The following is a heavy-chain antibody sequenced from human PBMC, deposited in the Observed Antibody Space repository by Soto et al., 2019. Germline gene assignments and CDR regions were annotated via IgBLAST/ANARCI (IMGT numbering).Heavy chain of an antibody. Sequence: SETLSLTCTVSGGSITTATDYWGWIRQAPGRGLEWIANVYHRGNTYYNPSLKSRVTISVDTSKNQFSLKATPVTAADTAVYYCARLSSENYYVRFDYWGQGTPVTVSS. CDR1: GGSITTATDY. D-gene: IGHD3-10*02. V-gene: IGHV4-39*01. CDR2: VYHRGNT. J-gene: IGHJ4*02. CDR3: ARLSSENYYVRFDY.